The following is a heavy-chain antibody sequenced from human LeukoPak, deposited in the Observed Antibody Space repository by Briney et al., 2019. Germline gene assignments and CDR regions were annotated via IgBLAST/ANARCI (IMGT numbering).Heavy chain of an antibody. Sequence: GGSLRLSCAASGFTFSSYAMSWVRQPPGKGLEWVSLIRVSDDRTYYADSVKGRFTISRDNSKSTLYLQINGLRAEDTAVYFCAKGMTPDYWGQGTLVTVSS. CDR3: AKGMTPDY. CDR1: GFTFSSYA. CDR2: IRVSDDRT. J-gene: IGHJ4*02. V-gene: IGHV3-23*01.